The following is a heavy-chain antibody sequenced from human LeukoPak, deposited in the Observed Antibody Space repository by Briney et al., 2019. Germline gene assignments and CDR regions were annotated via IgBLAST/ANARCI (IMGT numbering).Heavy chain of an antibody. CDR3: ARLEGDQLLSLSSYYYYGMDV. CDR2: IWYDGSNK. J-gene: IGHJ6*02. CDR1: GFTFSSYG. Sequence: GGSLRLSCAASGFTFSSYGMHWVRQAPGKGLEWVAVIWYDGSNKYYADSVKGRFTISRDNSKNTLYPQMNSLRAEDTAVYYCARLEGDQLLSLSSYYYYGMDVWGQGTTVTVSS. D-gene: IGHD2-2*01. V-gene: IGHV3-33*01.